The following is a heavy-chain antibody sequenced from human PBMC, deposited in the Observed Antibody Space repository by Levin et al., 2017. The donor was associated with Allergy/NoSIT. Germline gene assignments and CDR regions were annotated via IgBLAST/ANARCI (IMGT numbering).Heavy chain of an antibody. CDR3: ARVYVVIVSRKIRDAFDT. Sequence: AGGSLRLSCAASGFTFSSHAMHWVRQAPGKGLEWVAVISYDGSNKYYADSVKGRFTISRDNSKNTLYLQMNSLRAEDTALYYCARVYVVIVSRKIRDAFDTWGQGTMVTVSS. V-gene: IGHV3-30-3*01. J-gene: IGHJ3*02. CDR2: ISYDGSNK. CDR1: GFTFSSHA. D-gene: IGHD2-21*01.